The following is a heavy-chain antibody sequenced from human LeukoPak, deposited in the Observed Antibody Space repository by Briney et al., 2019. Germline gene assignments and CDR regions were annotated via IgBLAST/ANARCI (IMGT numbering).Heavy chain of an antibody. Sequence: GGSLRLSCAASGFTFSSYGMHWVRQAPGKGLEWVAFIGYDGSNKYYADSVKGRFTISRDNSKNTLYLQMKSLRAEDTAVYYCAKGGGYEAQYYYYYLDVWGKGTTVTISS. CDR2: IGYDGSNK. J-gene: IGHJ6*03. CDR3: AKGGGYEAQYYYYYLDV. CDR1: GFTFSSYG. V-gene: IGHV3-30*02. D-gene: IGHD5-12*01.